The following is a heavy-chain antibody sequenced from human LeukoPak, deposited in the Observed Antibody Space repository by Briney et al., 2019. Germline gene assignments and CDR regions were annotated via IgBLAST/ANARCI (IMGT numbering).Heavy chain of an antibody. CDR3: ARDWGSIKVITDY. D-gene: IGHD3-16*01. CDR1: GYTFTSYG. Sequence: ASVKVSCKATGYTFTSYGISWVRQAPGQGLERMGWISSNSDNTNYAQKLQGRVTMTTDTSTSTAYMELRSLRSDDTAVYYCARDWGSIKVITDYWGQGTLVTVSS. J-gene: IGHJ4*02. V-gene: IGHV1-18*01. CDR2: ISSNSDNT.